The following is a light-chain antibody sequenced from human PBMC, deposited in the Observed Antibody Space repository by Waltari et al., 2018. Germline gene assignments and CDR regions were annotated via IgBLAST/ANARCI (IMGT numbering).Light chain of an antibody. CDR1: QGISKS. CDR3: QQYNTYSRT. V-gene: IGKV1-16*02. CDR2: SAS. J-gene: IGKJ1*01. Sequence: DIQMSQTPSSLSASVAARVTITCRASQGISKSLAWYQQKPGKAPKPLIFSASSLQSGVPSKFSGSGSGTEFTLTISSLQPDDFATYYCQQYNTYSRTFGQGTTVEVK.